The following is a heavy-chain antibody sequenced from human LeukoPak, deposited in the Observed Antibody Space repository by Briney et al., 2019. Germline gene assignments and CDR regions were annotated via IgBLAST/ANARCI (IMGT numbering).Heavy chain of an antibody. V-gene: IGHV4-30-2*01. CDR1: GGSISSGGYS. J-gene: IGHJ4*02. Sequence: NTSETLSLTCAVSGGSISSGGYSWSWIRQPPGKGLEWIGYIYHSGSTYYNPSLKSRVTISVDRSKNQFSLKLSSVTAADTAVYYCARAPRGYYFDYWGQGTLVTVSS. CDR3: ARAPRGYYFDY. D-gene: IGHD3-10*01. CDR2: IYHSGST.